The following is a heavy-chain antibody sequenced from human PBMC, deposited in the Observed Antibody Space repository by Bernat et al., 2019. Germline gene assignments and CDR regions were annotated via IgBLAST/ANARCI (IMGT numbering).Heavy chain of an antibody. J-gene: IGHJ2*01. V-gene: IGHV4-34*11. CDR2: VSYRGST. Sequence: QVQLQQWGAGLLKPSETLSLTCAVYGGSFSGYYWSWIRQPPGKGLEWIGYVSYRGSTNYNPSLKNRVTISADTSKNQFSLKLSSVTAADTAMYYCARDNGIVGAAWYFDLWGRGTLVSVSS. CDR1: GGSFSGYY. D-gene: IGHD1-26*01. CDR3: ARDNGIVGAAWYFDL.